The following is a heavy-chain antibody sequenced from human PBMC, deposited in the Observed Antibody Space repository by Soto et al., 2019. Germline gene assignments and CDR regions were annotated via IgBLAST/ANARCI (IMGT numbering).Heavy chain of an antibody. Sequence: QVLLQQWGAGLLKPSETLSLTCAVYGGSFSGYYWSWIRQPPGKGLEWIGEINHSGSTNYNPSLKSRVTISVDTSKNQFSLKLSSVTAADTAVYYCARIEHSGRLYTATWTGMDVWGKGTTVTVSS. D-gene: IGHD5-12*01. CDR2: INHSGST. CDR1: GGSFSGYY. CDR3: ARIEHSGRLYTATWTGMDV. J-gene: IGHJ6*03. V-gene: IGHV4-34*01.